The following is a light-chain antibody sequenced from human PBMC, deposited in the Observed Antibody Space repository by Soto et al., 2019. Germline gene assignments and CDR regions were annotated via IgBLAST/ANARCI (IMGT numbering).Light chain of an antibody. V-gene: IGLV2-14*01. CDR3: QSYDSSLSGSYV. CDR1: SSDVGGYNY. Sequence: QSVLTQPASVSGSPGQSITISCTGTSSDVGGYNYVSWYQQHPGKAPKLMIYEVSNRPSGVSNRFSGSKSGNAASLTISGLQAEDEADYYCQSYDSSLSGSYVFGTGTKVT. J-gene: IGLJ1*01. CDR2: EVS.